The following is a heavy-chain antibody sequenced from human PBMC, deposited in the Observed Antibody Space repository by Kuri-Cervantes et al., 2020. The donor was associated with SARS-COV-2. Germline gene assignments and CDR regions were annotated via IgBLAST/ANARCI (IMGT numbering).Heavy chain of an antibody. V-gene: IGHV4-61*01. J-gene: IGHJ5*02. Sequence: GSLRLSCIVSGGSVSSGSHYWSWIRQPPGKGLEWIGYIYYSGSTKYNPSLKSRVTMSVDTSKNQFSLSLNSVTPADTAVYYCATKLFGEHWFDPWGQGILVTVSS. CDR2: IYYSGST. CDR1: GGSVSSGSHY. CDR3: ATKLFGEHWFDP. D-gene: IGHD3-10*01.